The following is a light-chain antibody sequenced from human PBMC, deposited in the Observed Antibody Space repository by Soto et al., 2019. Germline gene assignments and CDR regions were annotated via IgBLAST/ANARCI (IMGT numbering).Light chain of an antibody. V-gene: IGKV3-11*01. CDR2: HAS. J-gene: IGKJ1*01. CDR3: QKRRT. Sequence: EIVLTQSPATLSLSPGERATLSCRASQSVTNSLAWYQQQPGQAPRLLIYHASNSATGVPARFSGSGSGTDFTLTISSLEPADFAVYDCQKRRTFGQGTKVEIK. CDR1: QSVTNS.